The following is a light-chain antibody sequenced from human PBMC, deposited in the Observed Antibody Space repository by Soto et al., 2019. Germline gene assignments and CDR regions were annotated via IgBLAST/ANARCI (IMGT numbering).Light chain of an antibody. CDR1: QGIISY. Sequence: IQLTHSPSSLSASVGYRFASTCRAIQGIISYLGWYQQKPGKAPKLLIYGASTLQSGVPSRFSGSGSGTQFTLTISSLQSEDFGTYYCQQYNTWPGTFGQGTKVDIK. V-gene: IGKV1-9*01. J-gene: IGKJ1*01. CDR3: QQYNTWPGT. CDR2: GAS.